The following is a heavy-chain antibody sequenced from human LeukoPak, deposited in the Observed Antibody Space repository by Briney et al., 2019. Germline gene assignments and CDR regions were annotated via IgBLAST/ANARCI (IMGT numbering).Heavy chain of an antibody. Sequence: ASVKVSCKASGGTFSSYAISWVRQAPGQGLEWMGGIIPIFGTADYAQKFQGRVTITADESTSTAYMELSSLRSEDTAVYYCASIAVAVRARDYWGQGTLVTVSS. V-gene: IGHV1-69*13. J-gene: IGHJ4*02. CDR2: IIPIFGTA. CDR1: GGTFSSYA. D-gene: IGHD6-19*01. CDR3: ASIAVAVRARDY.